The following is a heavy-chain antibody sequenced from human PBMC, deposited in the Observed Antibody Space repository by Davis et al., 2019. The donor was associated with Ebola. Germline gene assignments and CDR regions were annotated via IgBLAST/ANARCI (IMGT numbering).Heavy chain of an antibody. Sequence: MPGGSLRLSCAVYGGSFSGYYWSWIRQPPGKGLEWIGEINHSGSTNYNPSLKSRVTISVDTSKNQFSLKLSSVTAADTAVYYCARLIGAFDPWGQGTLVTVSS. CDR2: INHSGST. CDR3: ARLIGAFDP. J-gene: IGHJ5*02. V-gene: IGHV4-34*01. CDR1: GGSFSGYY. D-gene: IGHD3-10*01.